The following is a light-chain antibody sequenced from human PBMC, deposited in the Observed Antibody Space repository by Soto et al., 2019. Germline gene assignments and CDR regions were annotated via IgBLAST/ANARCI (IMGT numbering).Light chain of an antibody. J-gene: IGLJ2*01. Sequence: QSALTRPPSASGSPGQSVTISCTGTSSDVGGYNYVSWYQQHPGKAPKLMIYEVSKRPSGVPDRFSGSKSGNTASLTVSGLQAEDEADYYCSSYAGSTLFGGGTQLTVL. CDR2: EVS. CDR1: SSDVGGYNY. CDR3: SSYAGSTL. V-gene: IGLV2-8*01.